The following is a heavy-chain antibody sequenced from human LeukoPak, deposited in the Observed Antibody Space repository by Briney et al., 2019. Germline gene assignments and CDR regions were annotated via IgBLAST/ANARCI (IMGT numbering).Heavy chain of an antibody. CDR3: ARVNSSGRRKGGPDY. CDR2: IYYSGST. Sequence: KPSQTLSLTCTVSGGSISSGDYYWSWIRQPPGKGLEWIGYIYYSGSTYYNPSLKSRVTISVDTSKNQFSLKLSSVTAADTAVYYCARVNSSGRRKGGPDYWGQGTLVTVSS. J-gene: IGHJ4*02. CDR1: GGSISSGDYY. V-gene: IGHV4-30-4*08. D-gene: IGHD6-19*01.